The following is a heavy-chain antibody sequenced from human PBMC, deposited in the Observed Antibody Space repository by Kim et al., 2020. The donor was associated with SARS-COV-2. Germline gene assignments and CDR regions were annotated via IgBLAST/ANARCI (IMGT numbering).Heavy chain of an antibody. D-gene: IGHD3-10*01. CDR3: AKDNADSGSFLDY. Sequence: GGSLRLSCAASGFTFTDYAMHWVRQAPGKGLEWVAAISYVGIKKHNADSVKGRFTISRDSSKNTLYLQMNSLRAEDTAVYYCAKDNADSGSFLDYWGQGT. J-gene: IGHJ4*02. V-gene: IGHV3-30-3*02. CDR2: ISYVGIKK. CDR1: GFTFTDYA.